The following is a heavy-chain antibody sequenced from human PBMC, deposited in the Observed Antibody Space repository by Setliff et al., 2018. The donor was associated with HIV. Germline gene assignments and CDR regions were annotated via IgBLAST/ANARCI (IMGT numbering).Heavy chain of an antibody. D-gene: IGHD5-12*01. CDR2: VSSRGDT. V-gene: IGHV4-4*07. CDR1: DSGTYY. J-gene: IGHJ4*02. CDR3: ARGSVEMATYYFDY. Sequence: SETLSLTCTVSDSGTYYWSWIRQPAGKGLEWIGRVSSRGDTNYNPSLKSRVTMSVDTSKNQFSLKLNSVTAADTAVYYCARGSVEMATYYFDYWGQGTLVTVSS.